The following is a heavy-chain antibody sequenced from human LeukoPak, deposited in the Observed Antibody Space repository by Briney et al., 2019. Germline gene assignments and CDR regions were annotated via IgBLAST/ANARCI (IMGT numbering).Heavy chain of an antibody. CDR3: AKEGGFGIAAAGHLDY. V-gene: IGHV3-30*18. D-gene: IGHD6-13*01. CDR2: ISYDGSNK. J-gene: IGHJ4*02. Sequence: PGGSLRLSCAASGFTFSSYGMHWVRQAPGKGLEWVAVISYDGSNKYYADSVKGRFTISRDNSKNTLYLQMNSLRAEDTAVYYCAKEGGFGIAAAGHLDYWGQGTLVTVSS. CDR1: GFTFSSYG.